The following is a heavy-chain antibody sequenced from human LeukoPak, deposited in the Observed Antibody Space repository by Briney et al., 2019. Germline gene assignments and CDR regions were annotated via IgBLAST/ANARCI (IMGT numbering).Heavy chain of an antibody. J-gene: IGHJ4*02. V-gene: IGHV1-69*05. CDR2: IIPIFGTA. CDR3: ARLWFGELLPADY. Sequence: SVKVSCKASGGTFSSYAISWVRQAPGQGLEWMGGIIPIFGTANYAQKFQGRVTITTDESTSTAYMELSSLRSEDTAVYYCARLWFGELLPADYWGQGTLVTVSS. CDR1: GGTFSSYA. D-gene: IGHD3-10*01.